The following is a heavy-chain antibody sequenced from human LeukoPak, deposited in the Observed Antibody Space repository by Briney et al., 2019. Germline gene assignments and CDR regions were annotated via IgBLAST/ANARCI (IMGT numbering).Heavy chain of an antibody. CDR2: IYWNDDK. Sequence: SGPTLVKPTQTLTLTCSFSGFSLSTRGVGVGWIRQPPGKALEWLALIYWNDDKRYGPSLKSRLTITKDTSKNQVVLTMTNMDPVDTATYYCAHSIPGYDILTGYSYWGQGTLVTVSS. CDR3: AHSIPGYDILTGYSY. CDR1: GFSLSTRGVG. D-gene: IGHD3-9*01. J-gene: IGHJ4*02. V-gene: IGHV2-5*01.